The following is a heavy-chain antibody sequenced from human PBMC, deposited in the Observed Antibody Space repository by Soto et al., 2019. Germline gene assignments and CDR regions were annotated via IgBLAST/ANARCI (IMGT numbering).Heavy chain of an antibody. CDR3: AREIRNGGNPRLGY. CDR1: GYTFTSYG. V-gene: IGHV1-18*01. Sequence: GASVKVSCKASGYTFTSYGISWVRQALGQGLEGMGWISAYNGNTNYAQKLQGRVTMTTDTSTSTAYMELSSLRSEDTAVYYCAREIRNGGNPRLGYWGQGTLVTVSS. CDR2: ISAYNGNT. D-gene: IGHD2-15*01. J-gene: IGHJ4*02.